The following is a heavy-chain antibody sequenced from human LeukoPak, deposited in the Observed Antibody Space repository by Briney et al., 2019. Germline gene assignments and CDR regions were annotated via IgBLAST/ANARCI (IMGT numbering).Heavy chain of an antibody. CDR2: IYPGDSDT. CDR3: ARVTSDGYYYYYYMDV. Sequence: GESLKISCKGSGYSFTSYWIGWMRQMPGKGLEWMGIIYPGDSDTRYSPSFQGQVTISADKSISTAYLQWSSLKASDTAMYYCARVTSDGYYYYYYMDVWGKGTTVTVSS. V-gene: IGHV5-51*03. J-gene: IGHJ6*03. CDR1: GYSFTSYW. D-gene: IGHD4-11*01.